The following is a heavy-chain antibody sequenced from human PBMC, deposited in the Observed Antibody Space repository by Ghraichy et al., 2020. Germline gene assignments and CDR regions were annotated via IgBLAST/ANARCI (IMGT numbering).Heavy chain of an antibody. V-gene: IGHV3-53*01. J-gene: IGHJ4*02. D-gene: IGHD6-19*01. Sequence: GGSLRLSCAASGFTVSSNYMSWVRQAPGKGLEWVSVIYSGGSTYYADSVKGRFTISRDNSKNTLYLQMNSLRAEDTAVYYCARERRGYSSGWTYYFDYWGQGTLVTVSS. CDR1: GFTVSSNY. CDR3: ARERRGYSSGWTYYFDY. CDR2: IYSGGST.